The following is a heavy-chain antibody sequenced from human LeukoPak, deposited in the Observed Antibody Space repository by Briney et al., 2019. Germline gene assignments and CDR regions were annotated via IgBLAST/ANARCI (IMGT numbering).Heavy chain of an antibody. Sequence: PSETLSLTCTVSGGSISSHFWSWIRQPPGKGLEWIGNIYSSGTTNYNPSLESRVTISVDTSKNQLSLQLTSVTAADTAVYYCTKATQWLAFDYWGRGTLVTVSS. V-gene: IGHV4-59*11. CDR2: IYSSGTT. CDR3: TKATQWLAFDY. D-gene: IGHD6-19*01. CDR1: GGSISSHF. J-gene: IGHJ4*02.